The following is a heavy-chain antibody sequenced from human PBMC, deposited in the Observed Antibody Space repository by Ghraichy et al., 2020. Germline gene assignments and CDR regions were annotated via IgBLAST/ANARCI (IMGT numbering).Heavy chain of an antibody. CDR3: TRDRCEELQLLRYAFDN. Sequence: LSLTCAASGFTFSSYSMNWVRQAPGKGLEWVSYISSSSNTIYYADSVKGRFTISRDNAKNSLYLQMNSLRDEDTAVYYCTRDRCEELQLLRYAFDNWVQRTMVSVPS. CDR2: ISSSSNTI. CDR1: GFTFSSYS. J-gene: IGHJ3*02. D-gene: IGHD3-22*01. V-gene: IGHV3-48*02.